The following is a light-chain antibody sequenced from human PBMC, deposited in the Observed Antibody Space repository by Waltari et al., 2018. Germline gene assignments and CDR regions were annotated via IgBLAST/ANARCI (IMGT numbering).Light chain of an antibody. Sequence: DIQMTQSPSTLSASVGDRVIITCRASQSISSSLAWYQQKPGKAPKLLIYKASSFETGVPSRFSGSGSGTEFTLTISSLQPDDFATYYCQQYNSFWTFGQGTKVEIK. CDR2: KAS. J-gene: IGKJ1*01. CDR3: QQYNSFWT. CDR1: QSISSS. V-gene: IGKV1-5*03.